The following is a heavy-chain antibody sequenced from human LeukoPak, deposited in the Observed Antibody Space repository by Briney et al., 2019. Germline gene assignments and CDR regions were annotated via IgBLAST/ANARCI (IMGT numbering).Heavy chain of an antibody. D-gene: IGHD2-8*01. V-gene: IGHV3-23*01. J-gene: IGHJ4*02. Sequence: GGSLRLSCAASGFTFSSYAMSWVRQAPGKGLEWVSAISGSGGSTSYADSVKGRFTISRDNSKNTLYLQMNSLRAEDTAVYYCASRYCTNGVCYKTFDYWGQGTLVTVSS. CDR2: ISGSGGST. CDR1: GFTFSSYA. CDR3: ASRYCTNGVCYKTFDY.